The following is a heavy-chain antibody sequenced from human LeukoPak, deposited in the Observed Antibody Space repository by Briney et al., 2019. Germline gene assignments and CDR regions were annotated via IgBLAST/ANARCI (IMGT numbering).Heavy chain of an antibody. CDR3: AREPEGDYGDYDGMDV. J-gene: IGHJ6*02. CDR1: GYIFTSYG. Sequence: ASVKVSCKASGYIFTSYGISWVRQAPGQGLEWMGWISAYNGNTNYAQYLQGRVTMTTGTSTSTAYTELRSLRSDDTAVYYCAREPEGDYGDYDGMDVWGQGTTVTVSS. CDR2: ISAYNGNT. V-gene: IGHV1-18*01. D-gene: IGHD4-17*01.